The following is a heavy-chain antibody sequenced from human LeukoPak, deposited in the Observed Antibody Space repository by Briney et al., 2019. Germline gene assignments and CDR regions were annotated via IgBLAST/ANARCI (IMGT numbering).Heavy chain of an antibody. Sequence: PGGSLRLSCAASGFTFSNYWMSWVRQAPGKGLEWVANIKQDRSEKYYVDSVKGRFTISRDNAKNSLYLQMNSLRAEDTAVYYCARGGQVTFDNWGQETLVTVSS. J-gene: IGHJ4*02. V-gene: IGHV3-7*01. CDR2: IKQDRSEK. D-gene: IGHD4-11*01. CDR1: GFTFSNYW. CDR3: ARGGQVTFDN.